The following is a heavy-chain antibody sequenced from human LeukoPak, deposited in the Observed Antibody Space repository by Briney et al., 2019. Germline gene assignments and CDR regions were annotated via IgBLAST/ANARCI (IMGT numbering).Heavy chain of an antibody. CDR2: IYYSGSS. V-gene: IGHV4-39*01. J-gene: IGHJ4*02. CDR1: GGPISSTNYY. CDR3: ARQLGYCSSTSCYADKVDY. D-gene: IGHD2-2*01. Sequence: PSETLSLTCTVSGGPISSTNYYWGWIRQPPGKRPEWIGNIYYSGSSYYNPSLQSRGTISVDSSKNQFSLRLSPVTAADTAVYYCARQLGYCSSTSCYADKVDYWGQGTLVTVSS.